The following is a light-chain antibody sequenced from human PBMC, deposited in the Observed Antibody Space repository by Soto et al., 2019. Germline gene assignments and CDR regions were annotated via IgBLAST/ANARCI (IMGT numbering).Light chain of an antibody. J-gene: IGKJ5*01. Sequence: AIQLTQSPSSLSASVGDRVTITCRASQGISSALAWYQQKPGKAPKLLIYDASSLESGVPSRFSGSGSGTDFTLTSSSLQPEDFATYYCQQCNSYLTFGQGTRLEIK. V-gene: IGKV1-13*02. CDR2: DAS. CDR3: QQCNSYLT. CDR1: QGISSA.